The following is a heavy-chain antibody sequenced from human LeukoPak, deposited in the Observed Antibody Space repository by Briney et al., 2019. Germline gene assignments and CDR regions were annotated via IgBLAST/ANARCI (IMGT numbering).Heavy chain of an antibody. V-gene: IGHV3-21*01. D-gene: IGHD1-7*01. CDR1: GFTFSSYS. CDR2: ISGSSDYR. J-gene: IGHJ4*02. CDR3: ARDLARAGTTDPFVK. Sequence: GGSLRLSCAASGFTFSSYSFNWVRQAPGKGLKWVSSISGSSDYRSCADSVKGRFTISRDNANNSLYLQMNSLRAEDTAVYYCARDLARAGTTDPFVKWGQGTLVTVSS.